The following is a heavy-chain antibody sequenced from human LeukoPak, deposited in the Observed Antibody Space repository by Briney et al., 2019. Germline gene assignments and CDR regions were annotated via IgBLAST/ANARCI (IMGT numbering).Heavy chain of an antibody. J-gene: IGHJ4*02. Sequence: SETLSLTCTVSGYSISSGYYWGWIRQPPGKGLEWIGSIYNSESTYYNPSLKSRVTISVDTSKNQFSLKLRSVTAADTAMYYCARDNDSRDPPHFDYWGQGTLVTVSS. CDR3: ARDNDSRDPPHFDY. V-gene: IGHV4-38-2*02. D-gene: IGHD3-16*01. CDR1: GYSISSGYY. CDR2: IYNSEST.